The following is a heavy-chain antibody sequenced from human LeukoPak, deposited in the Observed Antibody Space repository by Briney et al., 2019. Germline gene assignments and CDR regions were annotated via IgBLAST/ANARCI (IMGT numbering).Heavy chain of an antibody. J-gene: IGHJ4*02. CDR1: GFTFSSYA. CDR3: AKPYYADSSGCWGY. CDR2: ISGSGDYT. V-gene: IGHV3-23*01. D-gene: IGHD3-22*01. Sequence: GGSLRLSCAASGFTFSSYAMSWVRQAPGKGLEWLSSISGSGDYTYYTDSVKGRFIISRDNSKNTLHLQMNSLRAEDTAIYYCAKPYYADSSGCWGYWGQGALVTVSS.